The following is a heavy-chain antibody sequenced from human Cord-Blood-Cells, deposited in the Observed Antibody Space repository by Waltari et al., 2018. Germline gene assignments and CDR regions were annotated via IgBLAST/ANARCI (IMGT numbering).Heavy chain of an antibody. J-gene: IGHJ4*02. D-gene: IGHD3-3*01. V-gene: IGHV1-3*01. Sequence: QVQLVQSGAEVKKPGASVKVSCKASGYTFTSYALHWVRQAPGQRLEWMGWINAGNVNTKNSQKCQGRVTITRDTSASTAYMELSSMRSEDTAVYYCARDHILRFLEWLFDYWGQGTLVTVSS. CDR1: GYTFTSYA. CDR3: ARDHILRFLEWLFDY. CDR2: INAGNVNT.